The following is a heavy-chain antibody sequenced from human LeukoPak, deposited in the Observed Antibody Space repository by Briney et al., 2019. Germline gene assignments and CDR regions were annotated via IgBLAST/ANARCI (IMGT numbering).Heavy chain of an antibody. Sequence: SETLSLTCTVSGGSISSYYWSWIRRPPGKGLEWIGYIYYSGSTNYNPSLKSRVTISVDTSKNQFSLKLSSVTAADTAVYYCARDGTYCSGGSCRLDYYYYGMDVWGQGTTVTVSS. D-gene: IGHD2-15*01. V-gene: IGHV4-59*01. CDR3: ARDGTYCSGGSCRLDYYYYGMDV. CDR2: IYYSGST. J-gene: IGHJ6*02. CDR1: GGSISSYY.